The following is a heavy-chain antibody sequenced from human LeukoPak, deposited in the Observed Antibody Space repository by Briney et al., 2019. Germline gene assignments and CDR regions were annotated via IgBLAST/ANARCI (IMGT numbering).Heavy chain of an antibody. CDR2: IYYSGST. J-gene: IGHJ4*02. Sequence: SETLSLTCTVSGGSISSSSYYWGWIRQPPGKGLEWIGSIYYSGSTYYNPSLKSRVTISVDTSKNQFSLKLSSVTAADTAVYYCARGRGSWQQLGYFDYWGQGTLVTVSS. CDR1: GGSISSSSYY. V-gene: IGHV4-39*07. CDR3: ARGRGSWQQLGYFDY. D-gene: IGHD6-13*01.